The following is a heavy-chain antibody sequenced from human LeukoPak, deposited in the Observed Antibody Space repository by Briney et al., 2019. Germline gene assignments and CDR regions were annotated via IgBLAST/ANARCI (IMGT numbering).Heavy chain of an antibody. CDR2: IYRGGTT. CDR1: GFTVSSTY. V-gene: IGHV3-66*01. D-gene: IGHD4/OR15-4a*01. J-gene: IGHJ4*02. Sequence: GGSLRLSCAASGFTVSSTYMSWVRQAPGKGLEWVSVIYRGGTTYYADSVKGRFTISRDNYKNTLYLQMNSLRTEDTAVYYCARDLYDYGSYWGQGTLVTVSS. CDR3: ARDLYDYGSY.